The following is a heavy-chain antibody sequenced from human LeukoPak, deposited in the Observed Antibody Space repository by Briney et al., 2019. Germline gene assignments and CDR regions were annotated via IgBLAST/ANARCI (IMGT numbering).Heavy chain of an antibody. CDR1: GFTFSSYA. Sequence: GGSLRLSCAASGFTFSSYAMHWVRQAPGKGLEWVAVISYDGSNKYYADSVKGRFTISRDNSKNTLYLQMNSLRAEDTAVYYCASLQLLWFGELLSPEYFDYWGQGTLVTVSS. D-gene: IGHD3-10*01. CDR3: ASLQLLWFGELLSPEYFDY. CDR2: ISYDGSNK. V-gene: IGHV3-30-3*01. J-gene: IGHJ4*02.